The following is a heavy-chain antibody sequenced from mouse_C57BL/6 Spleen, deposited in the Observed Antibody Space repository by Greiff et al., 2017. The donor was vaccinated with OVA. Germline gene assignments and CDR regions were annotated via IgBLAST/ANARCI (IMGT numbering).Heavy chain of an antibody. J-gene: IGHJ3*01. Sequence: QVQLQQPGAELVRPGSSVKLSCKASGYTFTSYWMHWVKQRPIQGLEWIGNIDPSDSETHYNQKFKDKATLTVDKSSSTAYMQLSSLTSEDSAVYDCASSGSSGYGFAYWGQGTLVTVSA. V-gene: IGHV1-52*01. CDR1: GYTFTSYW. CDR2: IDPSDSET. CDR3: ASSGSSGYGFAY. D-gene: IGHD3-2*02.